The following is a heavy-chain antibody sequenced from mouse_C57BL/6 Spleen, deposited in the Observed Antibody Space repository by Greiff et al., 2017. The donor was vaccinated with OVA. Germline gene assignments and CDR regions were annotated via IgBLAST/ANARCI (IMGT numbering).Heavy chain of an antibody. D-gene: IGHD1-1*02. CDR1: GYTFTDYE. CDR2: IDPETGGT. J-gene: IGHJ3*01. Sequence: VQLQQSGAELVRPGASVTLSCKASGYTFTDYEMHWVKQTPVHGLEWIGAIDPETGGTAYNQKFKGKAILTADKSSSTAYMELRSLTSEDSAVYYCTRWWGNQFAYWGKGTLVTVSA. V-gene: IGHV1-15*01. CDR3: TRWWGNQFAY.